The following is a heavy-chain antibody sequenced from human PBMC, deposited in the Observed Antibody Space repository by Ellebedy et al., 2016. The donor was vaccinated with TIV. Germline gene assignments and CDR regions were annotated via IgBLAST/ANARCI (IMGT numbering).Heavy chain of an antibody. CDR3: ARGRSGTYIHHAFDY. CDR2: ISISGTDT. CDR1: GFTVSTYA. Sequence: PGGSLRLSCAVSGFTVSTYAMTWVRQAPGKGLEWVSGISISGTDTYYTDSVKGRFTISRDNSKNTLYLQMNSLRAEDTAIYYCARGRSGTYIHHAFDYWGQGTLVTVSS. V-gene: IGHV3-23*01. D-gene: IGHD1-14*01. J-gene: IGHJ4*02.